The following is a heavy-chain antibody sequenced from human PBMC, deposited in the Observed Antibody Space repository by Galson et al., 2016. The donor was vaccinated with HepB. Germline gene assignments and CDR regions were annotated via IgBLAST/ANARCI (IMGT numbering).Heavy chain of an antibody. CDR2: ISHDGSLK. CDR1: GFTFRNYG. CDR3: AKAMAAARTNWFDF. Sequence: SLRLSCAASGFTFRNYGMHWVRQAPGQGLEWVAIISHDGSLKYSADSVKGRFTITRYNSKNTLYLQMNSLSPEDTAIYYCAKAMAAARTNWFDFWGQGVLVTVSS. J-gene: IGHJ5*01. V-gene: IGHV3-30*18. D-gene: IGHD6-13*01.